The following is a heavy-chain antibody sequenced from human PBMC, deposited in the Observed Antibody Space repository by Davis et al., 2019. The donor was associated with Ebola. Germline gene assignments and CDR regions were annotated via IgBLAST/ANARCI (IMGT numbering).Heavy chain of an antibody. CDR3: ARGLLWFGELLPHYYFDY. CDR2: ISAYNGNT. J-gene: IGHJ4*02. Sequence: AASVKVSCKASGGTFSSYAISWVRQAPGQGLEWMGWISAYNGNTNYAQKLQGRVTMTTDTSTSTAYMELSRLRSDDTAVYYCARGLLWFGELLPHYYFDYWGQGTLVTVSS. V-gene: IGHV1-18*01. CDR1: GGTFSSYA. D-gene: IGHD3-10*01.